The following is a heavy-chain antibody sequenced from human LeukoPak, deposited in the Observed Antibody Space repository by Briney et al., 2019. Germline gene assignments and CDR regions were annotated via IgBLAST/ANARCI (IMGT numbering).Heavy chain of an antibody. Sequence: GASVKVSCKVSGYTLTELSMHWVRQAPGKGLEWMGGFDPEYGETIYAQKFQGRVTMTEDTSTDTAYMELSSLRSEDTAVYYCATQLLDSSGYPPVNWGQGTLVTVSS. CDR3: ATQLLDSSGYPPVN. J-gene: IGHJ4*02. CDR2: FDPEYGET. CDR1: GYTLTELS. D-gene: IGHD3-22*01. V-gene: IGHV1-24*01.